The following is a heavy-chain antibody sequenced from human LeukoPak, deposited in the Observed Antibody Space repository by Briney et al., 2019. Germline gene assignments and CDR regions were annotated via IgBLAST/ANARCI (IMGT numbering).Heavy chain of an antibody. CDR3: ATKIDVSILGAILEY. V-gene: IGHV1-24*01. J-gene: IGHJ4*02. CDR1: GYTLNELS. D-gene: IGHD3-3*02. Sequence: ASVKVSCKVSGYTLNELSMNWVRQAPGKGLEWMGGFDPENGEVIYAQKFQGRVTMTEDTSTDTTYMELSSLRSEDTAVYYCATKIDVSILGAILEYWGQGTLVTVSS. CDR2: FDPENGEV.